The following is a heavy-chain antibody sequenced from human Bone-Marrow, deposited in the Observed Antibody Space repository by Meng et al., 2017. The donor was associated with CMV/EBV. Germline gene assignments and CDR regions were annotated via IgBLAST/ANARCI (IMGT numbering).Heavy chain of an antibody. D-gene: IGHD3-10*01. CDR1: GYTFTSYD. CDR2: MNPNSGNT. V-gene: IGHV1-8*01. J-gene: IGHJ5*02. CDR3: ARGYYYGSGLDP. Sequence: CKASGYTFTSYDINWVRQATGQGLEWMGWMNPNSGNTGYAQKFQGRVSMTRNTSISTAYMELSSLRSEDTAVYYCARGYYYGSGLDPWGQGTLVTVSS.